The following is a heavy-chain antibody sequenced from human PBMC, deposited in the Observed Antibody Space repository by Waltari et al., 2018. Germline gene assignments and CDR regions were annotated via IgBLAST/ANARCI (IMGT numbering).Heavy chain of an antibody. CDR2: IYWDDDK. CDR3: AHRGQHDSSGDAFDI. D-gene: IGHD3-22*01. V-gene: IGHV2-5*02. Sequence: QITLKESGPTLVKPTQTLTLTCTFSGFSLSISGVGVGWIRQPPGKALEWLALIYWDDDKRYSPSLKSRLTITKDTSKNQVVLTVTNMDPVDTATYYCAHRGQHDSSGDAFDIWGQGTMVTVSS. J-gene: IGHJ3*02. CDR1: GFSLSISGVG.